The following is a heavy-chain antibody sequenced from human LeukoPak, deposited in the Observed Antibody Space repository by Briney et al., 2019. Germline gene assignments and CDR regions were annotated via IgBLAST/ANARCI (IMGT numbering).Heavy chain of an antibody. CDR3: AKDLSYGSNWFDP. V-gene: IGHV3-33*06. CDR2: IWYDGSKK. D-gene: IGHD5-18*01. Sequence: PGGSLRLSCAASGFTFSSHGMHWVRQAPGKGLEWVALIWYDGSKKNYADSVKGRFTISRDDSKSTLYLQINSLRAEDTAVYYCAKDLSYGSNWFDPWGQGTLVTVS. J-gene: IGHJ5*02. CDR1: GFTFSSHG.